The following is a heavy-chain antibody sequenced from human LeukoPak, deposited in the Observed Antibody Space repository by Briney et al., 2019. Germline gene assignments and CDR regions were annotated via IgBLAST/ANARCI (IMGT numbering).Heavy chain of an antibody. J-gene: IGHJ4*02. CDR3: ARHRGGSSPSVFDS. V-gene: IGHV4-39*01. Sequence: SETLSLTCTVPGGSVSSSSYYRGWIRQPPGNGLEWIGSVYYSGSTYYNPSLKSRVTISVDTSKNQFSLKMSSVTAADTTLFYCARHRGGSSPSVFDSWGQGTLVTVSS. CDR2: VYYSGST. D-gene: IGHD2-15*01. CDR1: GGSVSSSSYY.